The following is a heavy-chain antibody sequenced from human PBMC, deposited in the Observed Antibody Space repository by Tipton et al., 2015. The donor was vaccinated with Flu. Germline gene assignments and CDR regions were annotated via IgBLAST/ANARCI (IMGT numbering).Heavy chain of an antibody. J-gene: IGHJ4*02. D-gene: IGHD1-1*01. CDR2: LFHSGTT. CDR1: GHSIRSDYY. CDR3: ARGTGDADIYFDS. V-gene: IGHV4-38-2*02. Sequence: TLSLTCPISGHSIRSDYYWGWIRPPPGKGLDWIGELFHSGTTNYNPSLTSRVTVSVDTSKNQFSLKLRSVTAADTAVYYCARGTGDADIYFDSCGQGTGVTVSS.